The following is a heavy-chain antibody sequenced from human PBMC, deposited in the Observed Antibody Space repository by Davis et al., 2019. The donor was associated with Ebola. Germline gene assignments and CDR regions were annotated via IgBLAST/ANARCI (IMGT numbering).Heavy chain of an antibody. CDR1: GDTFSSYG. D-gene: IGHD3-9*01. CDR3: ARETFDSIGISYHRTLDV. CDR2: ISAYNGNT. Sequence: AASVKVSCKASGDTFSSYGISWVRQAPGQGLEWMGWISAYNGNTAYAQILQGRVTMTTDTSTGTAYMELRSLRSDDTAVYFCARETFDSIGISYHRTLDVWGRGTTVTVSA. V-gene: IGHV1-18*01. J-gene: IGHJ6*04.